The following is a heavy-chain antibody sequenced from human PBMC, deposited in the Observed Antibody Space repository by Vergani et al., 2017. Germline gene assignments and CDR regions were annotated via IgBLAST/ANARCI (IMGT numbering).Heavy chain of an antibody. D-gene: IGHD3-10*01. CDR3: ARDGPNYYGSGSYHFDY. CDR1: GFTFSSYA. J-gene: IGHJ4*02. V-gene: IGHV3-30-3*01. CDR2: ISYDGSNK. Sequence: QVQLVESGGGVVQPGRSLRLSCAASGFTFSSYAMHWVRQAPGKGLEWVAVISYDGSNKYYADSVKGRFTISRDNAKNSLYLQMNSLRAEDTAVYYCARDGPNYYGSGSYHFDYWGQGTLVTVSS.